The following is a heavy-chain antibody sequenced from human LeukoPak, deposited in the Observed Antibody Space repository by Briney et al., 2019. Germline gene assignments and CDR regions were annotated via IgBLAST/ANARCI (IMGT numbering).Heavy chain of an antibody. D-gene: IGHD3-22*01. Sequence: GGSLRLSCAASGFTFSSYSMNWVRQAPGKGLEWVSSISSSSSYIYYADSVKGRFTISRDNAKNSLYLQMNSLRAEDTAVYYCARDGESSGYYSDYWGQGTLVTVSS. J-gene: IGHJ4*02. CDR2: ISSSSSYI. CDR3: ARDGESSGYYSDY. CDR1: GFTFSSYS. V-gene: IGHV3-21*01.